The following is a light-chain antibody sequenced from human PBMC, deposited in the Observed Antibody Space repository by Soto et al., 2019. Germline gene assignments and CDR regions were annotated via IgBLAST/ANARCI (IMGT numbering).Light chain of an antibody. Sequence: DIVLTQSPANLSLSPGERGTLXCRASQSVSSNFFWYQQKPGEAPRRLIYGASTRDTAIPVRFSGSGFGKEFNLTISSLQSEDLAVYYCQQYKNWPLFGQGTRLEIK. V-gene: IGKV3-15*01. CDR3: QQYKNWPL. CDR1: QSVSSN. CDR2: GAS. J-gene: IGKJ5*01.